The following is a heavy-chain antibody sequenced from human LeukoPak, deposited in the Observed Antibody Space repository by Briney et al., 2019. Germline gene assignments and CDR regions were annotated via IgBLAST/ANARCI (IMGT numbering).Heavy chain of an antibody. D-gene: IGHD2-15*01. J-gene: IGHJ5*02. CDR1: GFTFSSYG. CDR2: ISYDGSNK. CDR3: AKAAGGYCSGASCYEVA. Sequence: GGSLRLSCAASGFTFSSYGMHWVRQAPGKGLEWVAVISYDGSNKYYVDSVKGRFTISRDNSKNTLYLQMNSLRAEDTAVYYCAKAAGGYCSGASCYEVAWGQGTLVTVSS. V-gene: IGHV3-30*18.